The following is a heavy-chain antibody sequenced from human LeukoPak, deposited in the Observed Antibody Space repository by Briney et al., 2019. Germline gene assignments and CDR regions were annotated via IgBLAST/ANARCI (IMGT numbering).Heavy chain of an antibody. CDR2: IYHSGNT. Sequence: SETLSLTCTVPGYSISSGYYWGWIRQPPGKGLEWIGSIYHSGNTYYNPSLKSRVTISVDTSKNQFSLKLSSVTAADTAVYYCARRIAAVYFDYWGQGTLVTVSS. V-gene: IGHV4-38-2*02. D-gene: IGHD6-13*01. CDR1: GYSISSGYY. J-gene: IGHJ4*02. CDR3: ARRIAAVYFDY.